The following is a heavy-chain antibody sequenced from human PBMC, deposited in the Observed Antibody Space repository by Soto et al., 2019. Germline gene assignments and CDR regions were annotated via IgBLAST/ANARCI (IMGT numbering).Heavy chain of an antibody. J-gene: IGHJ6*02. Sequence: SETLSLTCAVSGGSISSSNWWSWVRRPPGKGLEWIGEIYHSGSTNYNPSLKSRVTISVDKSKNQFSLKLSSVTAADTAVYYCARSPDSSVFSPCWYYYGMDVWGQGPTVPVS. CDR3: ARSPDSSVFSPCWYYYGMDV. CDR2: IYHSGST. D-gene: IGHD3-22*01. V-gene: IGHV4-4*02. CDR1: GGSISSSNW.